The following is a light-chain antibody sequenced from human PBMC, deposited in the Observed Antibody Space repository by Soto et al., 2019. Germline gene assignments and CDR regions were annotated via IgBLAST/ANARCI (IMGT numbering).Light chain of an antibody. CDR3: ETWDTNVVV. CDR1: SGHSTYI. V-gene: IGLV4-60*02. J-gene: IGLJ2*01. Sequence: QPVLTQSSSASASLGSSVKLTCTLSSGHSTYIIAWHQQQPGKAPRYLMKLEGSGSYNKGSGIPDRFSGSSSGADRYLTIPNLQFEDEADYYCETWDTNVVVFGGGTKLTAL. CDR2: LEGSGSY.